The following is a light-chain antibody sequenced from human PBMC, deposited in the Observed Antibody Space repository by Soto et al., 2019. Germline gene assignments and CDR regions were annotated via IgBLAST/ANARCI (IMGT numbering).Light chain of an antibody. J-gene: IGLJ2*01. CDR2: EVT. Sequence: QSALTQPASVSGSLGQSITISCTGTSTDIGGYNYVSWYQQYPGKAPKLVICEVTSRPSGISDRFSGSKSGNTASLTISGLQAEDEADYFCSSYTTSKAYILFGGGTKLTVL. CDR1: STDIGGYNY. CDR3: SSYTTSKAYIL. V-gene: IGLV2-14*01.